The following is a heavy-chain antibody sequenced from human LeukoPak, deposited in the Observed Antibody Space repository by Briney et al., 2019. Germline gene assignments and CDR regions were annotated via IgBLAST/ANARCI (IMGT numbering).Heavy chain of an antibody. CDR3: ARDTGEMATAGLFDY. D-gene: IGHD5-24*01. Sequence: ASVKVSCKASGYTFTSYYMHWVRQAPGQGLEWMGIINPSGGSTSYAQKFQGRVTMTRDTSTSTVYMGLSSLRSEDTAVYYCARDTGEMATAGLFDYWGQGTLVTVSS. CDR2: INPSGGST. J-gene: IGHJ4*02. V-gene: IGHV1-46*01. CDR1: GYTFTSYY.